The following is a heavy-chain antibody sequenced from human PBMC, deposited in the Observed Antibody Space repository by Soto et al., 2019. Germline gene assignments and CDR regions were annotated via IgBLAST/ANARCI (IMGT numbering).Heavy chain of an antibody. Sequence: SVKVSCKASGGTFSIYAISCVRQSPLQGLEWMGGVIPIFGTANYAQKFQGRVTITADESTSTAYMELSSLRSEDTAVYYCARDAYSSGWYQAFDIWGQGTMVTVSS. D-gene: IGHD6-19*01. CDR3: ARDAYSSGWYQAFDI. CDR2: VIPIFGTA. J-gene: IGHJ3*02. V-gene: IGHV1-69*13. CDR1: GGTFSIYA.